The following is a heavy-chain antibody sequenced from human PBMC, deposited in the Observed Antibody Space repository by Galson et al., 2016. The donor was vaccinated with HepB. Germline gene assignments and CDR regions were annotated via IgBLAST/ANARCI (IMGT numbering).Heavy chain of an antibody. Sequence: SLRLSCAASGFSFNSYAMHWVRQAPGKGLEWVAVTSYDGNKKYYADSVKGRFSISRDNSKNMLFLQMSSLRPEDTAVYYCAKHTYYYGSGSYLGFDYWGQGTLITVSS. CDR3: AKHTYYYGSGSYLGFDY. V-gene: IGHV3-30*18. CDR2: TSYDGNKK. CDR1: GFSFNSYA. J-gene: IGHJ4*02. D-gene: IGHD3-10*01.